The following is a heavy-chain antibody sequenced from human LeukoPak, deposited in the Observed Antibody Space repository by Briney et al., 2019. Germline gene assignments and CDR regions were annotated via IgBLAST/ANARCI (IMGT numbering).Heavy chain of an antibody. Sequence: GGSLRLSCAASGFTFSSYWMSWVRQAPGKELEWVANIKQDGSEKYYVDSVKGRFTISRDNAKNSLYLQMNSLRAEDTAVYYCARLKWLVGYYYYYYMDVWGKGTTVTVPS. CDR3: ARLKWLVGYYYYYYMDV. CDR2: IKQDGSEK. CDR1: GFTFSSYW. J-gene: IGHJ6*03. V-gene: IGHV3-7*01. D-gene: IGHD6-19*01.